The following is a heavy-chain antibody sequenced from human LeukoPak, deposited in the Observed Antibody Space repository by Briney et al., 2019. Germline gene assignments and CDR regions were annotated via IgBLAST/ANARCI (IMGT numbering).Heavy chain of an antibody. Sequence: SETLSLTCTVSGGSISSGDYYWSWIRQPPGKGLEWIGYIYYSGSTYYNPSLKSRVTISVDTSKNQFSLKLSSVTAADTAVYYCARATRSGSSGYWGQGTLVAVSS. CDR1: GGSISSGDYY. V-gene: IGHV4-30-4*01. CDR2: IYYSGST. J-gene: IGHJ4*02. D-gene: IGHD1-26*01. CDR3: ARATRSGSSGY.